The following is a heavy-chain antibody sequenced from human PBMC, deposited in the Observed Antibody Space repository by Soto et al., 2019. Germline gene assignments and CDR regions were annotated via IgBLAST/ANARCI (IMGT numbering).Heavy chain of an antibody. V-gene: IGHV3-21*01. CDR2: ISSSGTYI. D-gene: IGHD3-10*01. J-gene: IGHJ3*02. CDR1: GFTFSSYS. CDR3: AFAGSGSYSNFADAFDI. Sequence: EVQLVESGGGLVKPGGSLRLSYAASGFTFSSYSMNWVRQAPGKGLEWVSSISSSGTYIYYADSVKGRFTISRDNAKNSLYLQMNSLRAEDTAVYYCAFAGSGSYSNFADAFDIWGQGTMVTVSS.